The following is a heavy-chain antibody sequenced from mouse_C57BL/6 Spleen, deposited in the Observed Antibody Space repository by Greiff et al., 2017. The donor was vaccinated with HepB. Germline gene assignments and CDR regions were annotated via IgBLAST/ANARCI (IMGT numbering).Heavy chain of an antibody. V-gene: IGHV1-76*01. CDR1: GYTFTDYY. CDR3: ARSGHFAWFAY. CDR2: IYPGSGNT. J-gene: IGHJ3*01. Sequence: VQLQQSGAELVRPGASVKLSCKASGYTFTDYYINWVKQRPGQGLEWIARIYPGSGNTYYNEKFKGKATLTAEKSSSTADMQLSSLTSEDSAVYFCARSGHFAWFAYWGQRTLVTVSA. D-gene: IGHD3-1*01.